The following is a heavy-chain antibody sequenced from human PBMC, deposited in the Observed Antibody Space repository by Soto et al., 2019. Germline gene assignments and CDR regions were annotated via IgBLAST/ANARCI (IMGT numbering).Heavy chain of an antibody. CDR1: GFTFNDAW. CDR3: AKETMVVVGGLADF. Sequence: EVQLVESGGGLVEPGGSLRLSCAASGFTFNDAWMTWVRQGPGKGLEWVGRIKTIAGGGTTDYTAPVKGRFTISRDNSKNTLSLQMNSLRAEDTAVYFCAKETMVVVGGLADFWGQGTLVTVSP. CDR2: IKTIAGGGTT. V-gene: IGHV3-15*01. J-gene: IGHJ4*02. D-gene: IGHD1-26*01.